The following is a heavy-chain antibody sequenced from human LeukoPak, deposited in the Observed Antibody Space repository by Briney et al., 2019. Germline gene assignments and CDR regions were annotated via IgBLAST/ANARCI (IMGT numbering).Heavy chain of an antibody. CDR1: GYTFTSYG. J-gene: IGHJ3*02. CDR2: IIPIFGTA. CDR3: AQITAKDAFDI. D-gene: IGHD1-14*01. Sequence: ASVKVSCKASGYTFTSYGISWVRQAPGQGLEWMGGIIPIFGTANYAQKFQGRVTITTDESTSTAYMELSSLRSEDTAVYYCAQITAKDAFDIWGQGTMVTVSS. V-gene: IGHV1-69*05.